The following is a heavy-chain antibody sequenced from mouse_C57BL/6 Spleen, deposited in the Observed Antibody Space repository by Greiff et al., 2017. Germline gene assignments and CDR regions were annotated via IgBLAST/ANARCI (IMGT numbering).Heavy chain of an antibody. CDR3: TRGPYDGYYWLAY. V-gene: IGHV1-15*01. CDR1: GYTFTDYD. Sequence: QVQLQQSGAELVRPGASVTLSCKASGYTFTDYDMHWVKQTPVHGLEWIGALATETGGTASKQKFMGRAILTADKSSSTAYMELRSLTSEDSAFYYCTRGPYDGYYWLAYWGQGTLVTVSA. CDR2: LATETGGT. J-gene: IGHJ3*01. D-gene: IGHD2-3*01.